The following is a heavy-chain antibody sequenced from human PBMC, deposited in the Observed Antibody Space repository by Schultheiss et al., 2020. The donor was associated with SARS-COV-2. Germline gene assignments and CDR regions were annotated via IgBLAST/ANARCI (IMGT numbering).Heavy chain of an antibody. V-gene: IGHV4-38-2*02. D-gene: IGHD3-22*01. CDR1: GYSISSGYY. Sequence: SETLSLTCTVSGYSISSGYYWGWIRQPPGKGLEWIGSIYHSGSTYYNPFLKSRVTISVDTSKNQFSLKLSSVTAADTAVYYCAREPDSSGNFRGYFSMDVWGQGTTVTVSS. J-gene: IGHJ6*02. CDR3: AREPDSSGNFRGYFSMDV. CDR2: IYHSGST.